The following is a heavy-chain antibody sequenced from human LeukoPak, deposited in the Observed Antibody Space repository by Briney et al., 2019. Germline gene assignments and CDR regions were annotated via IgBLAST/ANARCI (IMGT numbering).Heavy chain of an antibody. J-gene: IGHJ4*02. Sequence: GESLKISCKGSGYSFTSYWIGWVRQLPGKGLEWMGIIYPGDSDVRYGPSFQGQVTISADKSINTAYLQWSSLKASDTAVYYCVRRGVLEVTTGFDYWGQGTLVTVSS. V-gene: IGHV5-51*01. CDR3: VRRGVLEVTTGFDY. CDR2: IYPGDSDV. D-gene: IGHD1-26*01. CDR1: GYSFTSYW.